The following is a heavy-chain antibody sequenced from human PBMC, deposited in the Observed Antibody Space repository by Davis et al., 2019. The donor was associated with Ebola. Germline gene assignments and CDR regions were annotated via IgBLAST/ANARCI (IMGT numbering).Heavy chain of an antibody. J-gene: IGHJ2*01. CDR1: GFIVSDKY. CDR2: IYRDERT. D-gene: IGHD4-17*01. Sequence: GESLKISCAASGFIVSDKYMSWVRQAPGKELEWVSVIYRDERTYYADPVKGRFTVSRDKSENTLYLQMSTLRAEDTAGYYCARHVNGDFWYFDLWGRGTRVTVSS. V-gene: IGHV3-53*01. CDR3: ARHVNGDFWYFDL.